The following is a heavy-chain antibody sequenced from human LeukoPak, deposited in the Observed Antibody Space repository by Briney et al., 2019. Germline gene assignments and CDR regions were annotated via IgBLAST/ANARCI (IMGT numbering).Heavy chain of an antibody. J-gene: IGHJ4*02. Sequence: GGSLRLSCAASGFTFSSYSMNWVRQAPGKGLEWVSIIYSGGSTYYADSVKGRFTISRDNSKNTLYLQMNSLRAEDTAVYYCARVIVVNYFDSWGQGTLVTVSS. CDR1: GFTFSSYS. CDR3: ARVIVVNYFDS. V-gene: IGHV3-53*01. CDR2: IYSGGST. D-gene: IGHD2-21*01.